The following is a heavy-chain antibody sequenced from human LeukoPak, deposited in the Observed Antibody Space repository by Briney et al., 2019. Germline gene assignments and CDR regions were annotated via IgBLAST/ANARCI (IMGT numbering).Heavy chain of an antibody. CDR1: EFSVTTHY. CDR2: MHAKENT. D-gene: IGHD3-22*01. Sequence: GGSLRLSCEASEFSVTTHYMSWVRQAPGRGLEWVSVMHAKENTYYAKPVKGRFTISRDTSKNTVYLQMTSLREEDTAIYYCARGGENSEYYSHFFAHWGQGTPVTVSP. V-gene: IGHV3-53*01. CDR3: ARGGENSEYYSHFFAH. J-gene: IGHJ4*02.